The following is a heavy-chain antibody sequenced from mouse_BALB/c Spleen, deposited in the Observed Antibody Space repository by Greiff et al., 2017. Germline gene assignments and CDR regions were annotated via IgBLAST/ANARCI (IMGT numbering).Heavy chain of an antibody. CDR3: ARGDGYYGYFDY. Sequence: EVQRVESGGDLVKPGGSLKLSCAASGFTFSSYGMSWVRQTPDKRLEWVATISSGGSYTYYPDSVKGRFTISRDNAKNTLYLQMSSLKSEDTAMYYCARGDGYYGYFDYWGQGTTLTVSS. V-gene: IGHV5-6*01. D-gene: IGHD2-3*01. CDR2: ISSGGSYT. CDR1: GFTFSSYG. J-gene: IGHJ2*01.